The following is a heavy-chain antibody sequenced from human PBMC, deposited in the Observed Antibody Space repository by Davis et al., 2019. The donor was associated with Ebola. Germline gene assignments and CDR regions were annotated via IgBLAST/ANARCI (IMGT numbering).Heavy chain of an antibody. CDR1: GFTLSTNA. J-gene: IGHJ4*02. Sequence: PGGSLRLSCVASGFTLSTNAMSWVRQGPGKGLEWVSSIPSDGRTYYADSVKGRFSISRDNSKNALFLQMNSLRAEDTAVYYCAKGDNSGWYGVDYWGQGTLVTVSS. CDR3: AKGDNSGWYGVDY. CDR2: IPSDGRT. D-gene: IGHD6-19*01. V-gene: IGHV3-23*01.